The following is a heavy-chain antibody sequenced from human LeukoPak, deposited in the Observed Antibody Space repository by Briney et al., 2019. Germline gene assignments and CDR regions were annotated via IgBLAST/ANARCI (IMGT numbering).Heavy chain of an antibody. CDR1: GFTFSSYA. J-gene: IGHJ4*02. CDR2: ISGSGGST. V-gene: IGHV3-23*01. D-gene: IGHD2-15*01. Sequence: GGSLRLSCAASGFTFSSYAMSWVRQAPGKGLDWVSAISGSGGSTYYADSVKGRFTISRDNSKNTLYLQMNSLRAEDTAVYYCAKPSTGIVVVVAATPAADFDYWGQGTLVTVSS. CDR3: AKPSTGIVVVVAATPAADFDY.